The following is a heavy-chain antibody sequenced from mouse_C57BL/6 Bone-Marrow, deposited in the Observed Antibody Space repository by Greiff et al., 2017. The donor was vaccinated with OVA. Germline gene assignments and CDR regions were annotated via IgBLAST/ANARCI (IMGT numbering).Heavy chain of an antibody. CDR1: GYTFTSYW. V-gene: IGHV1-55*01. D-gene: IGHD1-1*01. J-gene: IGHJ3*01. CDR2: IYPGSGST. Sequence: VQLQQPGAELVKPGASVKMSCKASGYTFTSYWITWVKQRPGQGLEWIGDIYPGSGSTNYNEKFKSKATLTVDTSSSTAYMQLSSLTSEDSAVYYCARSDYGSSCFAYWGQGTLVTVSA. CDR3: ARSDYGSSCFAY.